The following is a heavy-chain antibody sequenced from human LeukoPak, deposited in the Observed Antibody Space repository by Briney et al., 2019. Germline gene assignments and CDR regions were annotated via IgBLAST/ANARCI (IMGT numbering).Heavy chain of an antibody. CDR3: SRADYYGSGSPISLDV. Sequence: GGSLRLSCAASGFTFSDYYMSWVRQAPGKGLEWVGFIRSKTYGETTEYAASVKGRFTISRDDSKSIAYLQMNSLKTEDTAVYYCSRADYYGSGSPISLDVWGKGTTVIVSS. CDR1: GFTFSDYY. CDR2: IRSKTYGETT. D-gene: IGHD3-10*01. J-gene: IGHJ6*04. V-gene: IGHV3-49*04.